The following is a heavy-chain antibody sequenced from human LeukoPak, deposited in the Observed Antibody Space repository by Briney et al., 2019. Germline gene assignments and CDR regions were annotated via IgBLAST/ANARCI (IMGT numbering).Heavy chain of an antibody. CDR2: ISGSGGST. Sequence: PGGSLRLSCAASGFTFSSYAMSWVRQAPGKGLEWVSAISGSGGSTYYADSVKGRFTISRDNYKNTLYLQMNSLRAEDTAVYYCAKESCVDPYYYVSSDYGFDYWGQGTLVTVSS. V-gene: IGHV3-23*01. J-gene: IGHJ4*02. CDR1: GFTFSSYA. D-gene: IGHD3-22*01. CDR3: AKESCVDPYYYVSSDYGFDY.